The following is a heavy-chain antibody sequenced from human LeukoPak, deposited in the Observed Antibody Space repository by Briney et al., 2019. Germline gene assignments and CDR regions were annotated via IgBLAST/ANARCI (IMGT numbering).Heavy chain of an antibody. V-gene: IGHV1-2*02. J-gene: IGHJ5*02. CDR1: GYSFTIYG. D-gene: IGHD6-13*01. CDR3: ARDGEYSSSWRIIRNWFDP. Sequence: ASVKVSCKASGYSFTIYGISWVRQAPGQGLEWMGWINPNSGGTNYAQKFQGRVTMTRDTSISTAYMELSRLRSDDTAVYYCARDGEYSSSWRIIRNWFDPWGQGTLVTVSS. CDR2: INPNSGGT.